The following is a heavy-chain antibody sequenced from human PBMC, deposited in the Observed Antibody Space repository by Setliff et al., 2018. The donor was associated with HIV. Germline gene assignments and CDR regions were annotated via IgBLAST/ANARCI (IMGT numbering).Heavy chain of an antibody. J-gene: IGHJ4*02. V-gene: IGHV4-34*01. D-gene: IGHD6-6*01. CDR2: INHRGIA. CDR1: GGSFSGYY. Sequence: SETLSLTCAVYGGSFSGYYWTWIRQSPSGLEWMGEINHRGIANSSPSLKRRVTISIDTSKNQFSLRRTSVTAADTALYYCARAQIAAPRPYEYWGQGTLVTVSS. CDR3: ARAQIAAPRPYEY.